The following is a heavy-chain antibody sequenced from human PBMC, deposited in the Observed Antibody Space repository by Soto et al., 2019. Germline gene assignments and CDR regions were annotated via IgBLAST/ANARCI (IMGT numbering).Heavy chain of an antibody. CDR1: GYTLTSYG. D-gene: IGHD3-10*01. Sequence: ASVKVSCKASGYTLTSYGISWVRQAPGQGLEWMGWISAYNGNTNYAQKLQGRVTMTTDTSTSTAYMELRSLRSDDTAVYYCATDSGSSTTTMGGYCYYYYYMDVWGKGTTVTVSS. CDR3: ATDSGSSTTTMGGYCYYYYYMDV. CDR2: ISAYNGNT. J-gene: IGHJ6*03. V-gene: IGHV1-18*01.